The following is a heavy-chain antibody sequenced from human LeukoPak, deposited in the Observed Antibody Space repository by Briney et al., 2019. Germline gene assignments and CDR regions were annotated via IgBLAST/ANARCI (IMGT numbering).Heavy chain of an antibody. D-gene: IGHD1-26*01. Sequence: GGSLRLSCAASGFTFSGSAMHWVRQASGKGLEWVGRIRSKANSYATAYAASVKGRFTIPRDDSKNTAYLQMNSLKTEDTAVYYCTRPEWELLGYYYYYMDVRGKGTTVTISS. CDR2: IRSKANSYAT. J-gene: IGHJ6*03. CDR1: GFTFSGSA. V-gene: IGHV3-73*01. CDR3: TRPEWELLGYYYYYMDV.